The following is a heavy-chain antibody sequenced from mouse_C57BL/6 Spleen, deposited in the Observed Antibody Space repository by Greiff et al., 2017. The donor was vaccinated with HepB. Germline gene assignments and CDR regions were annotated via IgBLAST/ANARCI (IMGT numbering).Heavy chain of an antibody. CDR2: IDPENGDT. J-gene: IGHJ4*01. CDR3: TTGDYGSSYYYAMDY. Sequence: EVQRVESGAELVRPGASVKLSCTASGFNIKDDYMHWVKQRPEQGLEWIGWIDPENGDTEYASKFQGKATITADTSSNTAYLQLSSLTSEDTAVYYCTTGDYGSSYYYAMDYWGQGTSVTVSS. V-gene: IGHV14-4*01. CDR1: GFNIKDDY. D-gene: IGHD1-1*01.